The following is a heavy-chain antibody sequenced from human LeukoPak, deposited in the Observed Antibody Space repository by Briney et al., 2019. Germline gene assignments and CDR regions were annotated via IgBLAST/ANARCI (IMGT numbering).Heavy chain of an antibody. J-gene: IGHJ4*02. CDR1: GFTFSSYA. D-gene: IGHD6-19*01. CDR3: AKDRQQWLGLFDY. V-gene: IGHV3-23*01. Sequence: GGSLRLSCAASGFTFSSYAMNWVRQAPGKGVEWVSAISGSGGSTYYADSVKGRFTISRDNSENTLYLQMNSLRAEDTAVYYCAKDRQQWLGLFDYWGQGTLVTVSS. CDR2: ISGSGGST.